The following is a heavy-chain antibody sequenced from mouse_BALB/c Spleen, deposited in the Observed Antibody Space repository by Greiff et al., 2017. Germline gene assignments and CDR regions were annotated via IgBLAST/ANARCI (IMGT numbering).Heavy chain of an antibody. CDR2: ISSGSSTI. Sequence: EVQLVESGGGLVQPGGSRKLSCAASGFTFSSFGMHWVRQAPEKGLEWVAYISSGSSTIYYADTVKGRFTISRDNPKNTLFLQMTSLRSEDTAMYYCARDYYFWFACWGQGTLVTVSA. J-gene: IGHJ3*01. CDR3: ARDYYFWFAC. V-gene: IGHV5-17*02. CDR1: GFTFSSFG. D-gene: IGHD2-1*01.